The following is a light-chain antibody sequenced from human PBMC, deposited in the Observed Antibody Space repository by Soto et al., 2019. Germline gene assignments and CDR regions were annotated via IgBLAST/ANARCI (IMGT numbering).Light chain of an antibody. J-gene: IGKJ4*01. CDR3: QQYNNWPELT. CDR1: QSVRSN. Sequence: EIVMTQSPATLSVSPGERATLSCRASQSVRSNLAWYQQNPGQAPRLLIYGASTRATGIPARFSGSRSGTEFTLTISSLQSEDFAVYYCQQYNNWPELTFGGGTKVEIK. CDR2: GAS. V-gene: IGKV3D-15*01.